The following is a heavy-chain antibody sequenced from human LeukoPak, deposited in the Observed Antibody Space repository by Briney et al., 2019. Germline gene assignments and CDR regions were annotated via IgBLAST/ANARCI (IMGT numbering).Heavy chain of an antibody. V-gene: IGHV3-15*01. CDR1: GFTFSSYS. CDR3: TTDREWELPNWAFDI. Sequence: GGSLRLSCAASGFTFSSYSMNWVRQAPGKGLEWVGRIKSKTDGGTTDYAAPVKGRFTISRDDSKNTLYLQMNSLKTEDTAVYYCTTDREWELPNWAFDIWGQGTMVTVSS. D-gene: IGHD1-26*01. CDR2: IKSKTDGGTT. J-gene: IGHJ3*02.